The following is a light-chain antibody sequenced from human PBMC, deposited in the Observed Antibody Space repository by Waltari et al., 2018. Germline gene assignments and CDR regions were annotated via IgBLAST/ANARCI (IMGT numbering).Light chain of an antibody. Sequence: QSALTQPRSVSGSPGRSVTISCNGTSSDVGDYHDVYLYQHHPGKAPKVIIYGVTKRPSGVPDRFSGSKSGNTASLTISGLQADDEADYYCCSYAGSYTVWVFCGGTKLTVL. J-gene: IGLJ3*02. CDR1: SSDVGDYHD. V-gene: IGLV2-11*01. CDR2: GVT. CDR3: CSYAGSYTVWV.